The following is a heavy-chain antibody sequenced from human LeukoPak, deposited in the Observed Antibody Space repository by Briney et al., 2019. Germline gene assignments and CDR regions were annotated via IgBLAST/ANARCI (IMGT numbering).Heavy chain of an antibody. D-gene: IGHD7-27*01. CDR1: GFTVSTNY. V-gene: IGHV3-66*01. J-gene: IGHJ4*02. CDR2: IYSGGNT. CDR3: ARDGENHYYDY. Sequence: GGSLRLSCAASGFTVSTNYMSWVRQAPGRGLEWVSVIYSGGNTYYADSVKGRFTISRDNPKNTLYLQMNSLRAEDTAVYYCARDGENHYYDYWGQGTLVTVST.